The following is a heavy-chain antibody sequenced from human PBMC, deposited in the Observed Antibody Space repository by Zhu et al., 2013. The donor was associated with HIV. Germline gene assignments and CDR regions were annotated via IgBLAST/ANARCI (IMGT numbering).Heavy chain of an antibody. CDR3: ARDYYSDYVFDY. Sequence: QVQLVQSGGEVKKPGASVKVSCKASGYTFTSYGINWVRQAPGQGLEWMGWISGNNDDANIVQRFQGRVTMTTDTSTTTAYMELRSLRSDDTAVFYCARDYYSDYVFDYWGQGTLVTVSS. D-gene: IGHD4-17*01. CDR2: ISGNNDDA. J-gene: IGHJ4*02. CDR1: GYTFTSYG. V-gene: IGHV1-18*01.